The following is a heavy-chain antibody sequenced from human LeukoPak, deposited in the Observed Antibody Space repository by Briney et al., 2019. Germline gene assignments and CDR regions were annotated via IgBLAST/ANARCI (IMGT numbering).Heavy chain of an antibody. D-gene: IGHD6-19*01. J-gene: IGHJ3*02. CDR1: GGSFSGYY. Sequence: SETLSLTCAVYGGSFSGYYWSWIRQPPGKGLEWIGEINHSGSTNYNPSLKSRVTISVDTSKNQFSLKLSSVTAADTAVYYCANTEDGIAVAGTGAFDIWGQGTMVTVSS. CDR2: INHSGST. V-gene: IGHV4-34*01. CDR3: ANTEDGIAVAGTGAFDI.